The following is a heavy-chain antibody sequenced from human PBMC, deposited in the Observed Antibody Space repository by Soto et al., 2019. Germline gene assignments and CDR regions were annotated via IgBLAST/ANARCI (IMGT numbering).Heavy chain of an antibody. CDR1: GFTFTNSA. CDR2: IVVGSGRT. CDR3: AAVQGGGATFHF. Sequence: SVKVSCKASGFTFTNSAIQWVRQARGQRLEWIGWIVVGSGRTDYAQKFQERVTITRDMSTSTAYMELSSLRLEDTAVYYCAAVQGGGATFHFWGQGSLVTVSS. D-gene: IGHD1-26*01. V-gene: IGHV1-58*02. J-gene: IGHJ4*02.